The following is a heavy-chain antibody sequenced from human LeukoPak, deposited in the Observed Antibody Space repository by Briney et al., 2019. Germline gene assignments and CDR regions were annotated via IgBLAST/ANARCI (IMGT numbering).Heavy chain of an antibody. D-gene: IGHD5-24*01. Sequence: GGSLRLSCSASGFIFTSYPMHWVRQAPGKGLEYVAVVNNNGGTTYYADSVKGRFTISRDNSKNTLYLQMSSLRPEDTAVYYCVRGWRNMDVWGQGTTVTVSS. CDR1: GFIFTSYP. CDR3: VRGWRNMDV. V-gene: IGHV3-64D*06. J-gene: IGHJ6*02. CDR2: VNNNGGTT.